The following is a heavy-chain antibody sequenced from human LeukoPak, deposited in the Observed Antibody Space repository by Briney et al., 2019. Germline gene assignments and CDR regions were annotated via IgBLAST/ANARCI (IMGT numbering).Heavy chain of an antibody. J-gene: IGHJ4*02. D-gene: IGHD6-13*01. CDR3: ARDRSHHQLVHGLDH. CDR2: IKLDGSGK. Sequence: PSGGSLRLSCAASGFTLSSYWMSWVRQAAGKGLGWVANIKLDGSGKYYVDSVKGRFTISRDNARNSLYLQMNSLRAEDTAVYYCARDRSHHQLVHGLDHWGQGSVVTVSS. CDR1: GFTLSSYW. V-gene: IGHV3-7*03.